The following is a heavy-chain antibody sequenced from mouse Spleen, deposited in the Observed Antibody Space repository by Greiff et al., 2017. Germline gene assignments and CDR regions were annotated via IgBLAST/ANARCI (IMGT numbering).Heavy chain of an antibody. J-gene: IGHJ4*01. V-gene: IGHV1-26*01. CDR1: GYTFTDYY. CDR3: ARGIDYAMDY. Sequence: VQLQQSGPELVKPGASVKISCKASGYTFTDYYMNWVKQSHGKSLEWIGDINPNNGGTSYNQKFKGKATLTVDKSSSTAYMELRSLTSEDSAVYYCARGIDYAMDYWGQGTSVTVSS. CDR2: INPNNGGT.